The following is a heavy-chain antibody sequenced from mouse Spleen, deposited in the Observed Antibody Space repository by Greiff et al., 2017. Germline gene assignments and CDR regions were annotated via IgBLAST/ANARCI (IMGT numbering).Heavy chain of an antibody. V-gene: IGHV1-59*01. CDR2: IDPSDSYT. J-gene: IGHJ2*01. Sequence: QLQQSGAELVRPGTSVKLSCKASGYTFTSYWMHWVKQRPGQGLEWIGVIDPSDSYTNYNQKFKGKATLTVDTSSSTAYMQLSSLTSEDSAVYYCARGVTGPYYFDYWGQGTTLTVSS. CDR3: ARGVTGPYYFDY. D-gene: IGHD4-1*01. CDR1: GYTFTSYW.